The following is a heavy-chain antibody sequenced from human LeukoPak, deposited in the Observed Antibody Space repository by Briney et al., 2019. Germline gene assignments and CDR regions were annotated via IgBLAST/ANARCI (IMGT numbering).Heavy chain of an antibody. V-gene: IGHV3-30*18. J-gene: IGHJ4*02. CDR2: ISYDGSNK. Sequence: PGGSLRLSCAASGFTFSSYSMHWVRQAPGKGLEWVAVISYDGSNKYYADSVKGRFTISRDNSKNTLYLQMNSLRAEDTAVYYCAKVGFDWLLYGTFDYWGQGTLVTVSS. CDR3: AKVGFDWLLYGTFDY. CDR1: GFTFSSYS. D-gene: IGHD3-9*01.